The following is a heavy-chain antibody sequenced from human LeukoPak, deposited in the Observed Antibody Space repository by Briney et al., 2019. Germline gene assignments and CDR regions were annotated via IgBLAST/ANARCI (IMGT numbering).Heavy chain of an antibody. CDR1: GGSISSYY. D-gene: IGHD3-22*01. CDR3: ARHADSSGYYHDFDY. V-gene: IGHV4-59*08. J-gene: IGHJ4*02. Sequence: PSETLSLTCTVSGGSISSYYWSWLRQPPGKGLEWFGYIYYSGSTNYNPSLKSRVTISVDTSKNQFSLKLSSVTAADTAVYYCARHADSSGYYHDFDYWGQGTLVTVSS. CDR2: IYYSGST.